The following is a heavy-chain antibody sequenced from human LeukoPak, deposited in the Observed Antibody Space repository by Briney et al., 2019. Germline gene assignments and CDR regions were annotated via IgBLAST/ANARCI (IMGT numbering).Heavy chain of an antibody. CDR1: GFTFSSYW. CDR3: ARDNGRAAAGTSNYYYYMDV. J-gene: IGHJ6*03. Sequence: GGSLRLSCAASGFTFSSYWMHWVRQAPGKGLVWVSRINSDGSSTSYADSVKGRFTISRDNAKNTLYLQMNSLRAEDTAVYYCARDNGRAAAGTSNYYYYMDVWGKGTTVTISS. V-gene: IGHV3-74*01. CDR2: INSDGSST. D-gene: IGHD6-13*01.